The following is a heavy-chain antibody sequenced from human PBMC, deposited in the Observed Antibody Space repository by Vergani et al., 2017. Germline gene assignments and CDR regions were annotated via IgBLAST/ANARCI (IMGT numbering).Heavy chain of an antibody. CDR1: GYTFTSYG. V-gene: IGHV1-8*03. Sequence: QVQLVQSGPEVKKPGASVKVSCKASGYTFTSYGISWVRQAPGQGLEWMGWMNPNSGNTGYAQKFQGRVTITRNTSISTAYMELSSLRSEDTAGYYCARATYSSSSIFDYWGQGTLVTVSS. J-gene: IGHJ4*02. CDR3: ARATYSSSSIFDY. CDR2: MNPNSGNT. D-gene: IGHD6-13*01.